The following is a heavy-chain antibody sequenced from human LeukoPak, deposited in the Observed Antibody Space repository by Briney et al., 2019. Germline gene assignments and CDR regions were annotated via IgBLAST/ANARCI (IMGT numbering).Heavy chain of an antibody. CDR2: IYTSGST. CDR3: ARGGYYYDSGYYSFDY. CDR1: GGSISSYY. Sequence: SETLSLTCTVSGGSISSYYWSWIRQPAGKGLEWIGRIYTSGSTNYNPSLKSRVTMSVDTSKNQFSLKLSSVTAADTAVYYCARGGYYYDSGYYSFDYWGQGTLVTVSS. J-gene: IGHJ4*02. D-gene: IGHD3-22*01. V-gene: IGHV4-4*07.